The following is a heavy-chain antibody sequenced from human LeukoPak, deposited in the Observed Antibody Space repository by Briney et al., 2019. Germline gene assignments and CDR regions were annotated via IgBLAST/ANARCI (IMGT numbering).Heavy chain of an antibody. D-gene: IGHD3-3*01. V-gene: IGHV1-8*01. CDR2: MNPNSGNT. Sequence: ASVKVSCKASGYTFTSYDINWVRQATGQGLEWVGWMNPNSGNTGYAQKFQGRVTMTRNTSISTAYMELSSLRSEDTAVYYCARGLGYDFWSGYYPWDYYYGMDVWGQGTTVTVSS. CDR1: GYTFTSYD. CDR3: ARGLGYDFWSGYYPWDYYYGMDV. J-gene: IGHJ6*02.